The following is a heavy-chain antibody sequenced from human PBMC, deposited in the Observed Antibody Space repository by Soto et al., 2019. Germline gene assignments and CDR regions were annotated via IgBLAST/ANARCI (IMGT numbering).Heavy chain of an antibody. V-gene: IGHV4-31*03. CDR3: ARDSSQGCSSTSCYSLGYFDL. CDR1: GGSISSGGYY. Sequence: PSETLSLTCTVSGGSISSGGYYWSWIRQHPGKGLEWIGYIYYSGSTYYNPSLKSRVTISVDTSKNQFSLKLSSVTAADTAVDYSARDSSQGCSSTSCYSLGYFDLWGRGTLVTVSS. D-gene: IGHD2-2*02. CDR2: IYYSGST. J-gene: IGHJ2*01.